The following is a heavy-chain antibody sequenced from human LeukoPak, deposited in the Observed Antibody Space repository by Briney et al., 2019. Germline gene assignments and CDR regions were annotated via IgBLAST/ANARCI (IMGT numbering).Heavy chain of an antibody. CDR1: GFTFSSYA. V-gene: IGHV3-23*01. CDR2: ISGSGGST. D-gene: IGHD3-10*01. Sequence: GGSLRLSCAASGFTFSSYAMSWVRQAPGKGLEWVSAISGSGGSTYYADSVKGRFTISRDNSKNTLYLQMNSLRAEDTAVYYCAKDLRGGSGSYYNPDAFDIWGQGTMVTVSS. J-gene: IGHJ3*02. CDR3: AKDLRGGSGSYYNPDAFDI.